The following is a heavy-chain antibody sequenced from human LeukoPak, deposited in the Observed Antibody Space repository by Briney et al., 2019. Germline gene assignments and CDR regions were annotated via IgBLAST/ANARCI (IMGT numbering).Heavy chain of an antibody. V-gene: IGHV3-23*01. Sequence: GGSLRLSCAASGFTFSSYAMSWVRQAPGKGLEWVSAISGSGGSTYYADSVKGRFTISRDNSKNTLYLQMNSLRAEDTAVYYCAKEIYYYGWGGYYPYFDYWGQGTLVTVSS. D-gene: IGHD3-10*01. CDR1: GFTFSSYA. CDR2: ISGSGGST. CDR3: AKEIYYYGWGGYYPYFDY. J-gene: IGHJ4*02.